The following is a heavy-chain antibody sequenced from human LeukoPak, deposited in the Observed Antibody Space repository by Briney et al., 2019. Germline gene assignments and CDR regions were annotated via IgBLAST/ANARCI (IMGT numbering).Heavy chain of an antibody. Sequence: AGSLRLSCAASGFTFSNAWMSWVRQAPGKGLEWVGHIKSKTDGGTTDYAAPVKGRFTISRDDSENTVSLPMNSLKAEDTAVYFCTTDEWAWGQGTLVTVSS. J-gene: IGHJ4*02. CDR3: TTDEWA. D-gene: IGHD1-26*01. V-gene: IGHV3-15*01. CDR1: GFTFSNAW. CDR2: IKSKTDGGTT.